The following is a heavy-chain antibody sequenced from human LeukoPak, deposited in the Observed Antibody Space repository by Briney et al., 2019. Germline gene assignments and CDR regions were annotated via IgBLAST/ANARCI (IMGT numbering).Heavy chain of an antibody. CDR1: GFTFSTYA. D-gene: IGHD1-14*01. CDR2: IGRSAGST. Sequence: GGSLRLSCAASGFTFSTYAMSWVRQAPGKGLEWVSSIGRSAGSTFYADSVKGRFTISRDNSKSTLYLQMNSLRAEATAAYYRAKGPERGCLDYWGQGTLVTVSS. V-gene: IGHV3-23*01. CDR3: AKGPERGCLDY. J-gene: IGHJ4*02.